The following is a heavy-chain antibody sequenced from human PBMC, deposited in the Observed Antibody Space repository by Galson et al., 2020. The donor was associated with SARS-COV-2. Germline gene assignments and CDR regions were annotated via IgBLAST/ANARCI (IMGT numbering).Heavy chain of an antibody. CDR2: LSHRGGT. D-gene: IGHD4-17*01. J-gene: IGHJ3*02. CDR1: GTSLSSGSYT. CDR3: ARLHYGEFAPEAFDI. V-gene: IGHV4-30-2*01. Sequence: SETLSLTCAVSGTSLSSGSYTWHWLRQPPGKGLEWIGYLSHRGGTYYNPSLKSRVTISGDRSKNQFSLRLSAVTAADTAVYYCARLHYGEFAPEAFDIWGPGTRVTVAS.